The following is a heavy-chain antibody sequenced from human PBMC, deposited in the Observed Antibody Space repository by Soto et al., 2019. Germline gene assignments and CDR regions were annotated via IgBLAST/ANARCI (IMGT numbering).Heavy chain of an antibody. J-gene: IGHJ4*02. CDR1: GYTFTSYG. V-gene: IGHV1-18*01. CDR3: ARGRYGDY. D-gene: IGHD1-1*01. Sequence: QVHLVQSGAEVKKPGASVKVSCKASGYTFTSYGITWVRQAPGQGLEWMGWISAHNGNTDYAQKLQGRVIVTRDTSTSTAYMELRSLISADPAVYYCARGRYGDYWGQGALVTVSS. CDR2: ISAHNGNT.